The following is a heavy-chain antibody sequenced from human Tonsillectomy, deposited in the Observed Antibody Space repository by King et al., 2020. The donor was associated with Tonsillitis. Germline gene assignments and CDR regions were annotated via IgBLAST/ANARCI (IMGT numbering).Heavy chain of an antibody. CDR2: ISSSSSYI. V-gene: IGHV3-21*01. CDR1: GFTFSSYS. D-gene: IGHD5-12*01. CDR3: ARDPGAVRLRSGFDY. Sequence: VQLVESGGGLVKPGGSLRLSCAASGFTFSSYSMNWVRQAPGKGLEWVSSISSSSSYIYYADSVKGRFTISRDNAKNSLYLQMNSLRAEDTAVYYCARDPGAVRLRSGFDYWGQGTLVTVSS. J-gene: IGHJ4*02.